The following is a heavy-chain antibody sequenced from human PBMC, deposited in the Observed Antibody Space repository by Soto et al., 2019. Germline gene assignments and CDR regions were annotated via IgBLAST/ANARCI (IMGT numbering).Heavy chain of an antibody. CDR3: AKDGCDFPIDY. CDR1: GFTFDDYT. D-gene: IGHD2-15*01. J-gene: IGHJ4*02. Sequence: PGGSLRLSCSASGFTFDDYTMHWVRQAPGKGLEWVSLISWDGGSTYYADSVKGRFTISRDNSKNSLYLQMSSLRTEDTALYYCAKDGCDFPIDYWGQGTLVTVSS. CDR2: ISWDGGST. V-gene: IGHV3-43*01.